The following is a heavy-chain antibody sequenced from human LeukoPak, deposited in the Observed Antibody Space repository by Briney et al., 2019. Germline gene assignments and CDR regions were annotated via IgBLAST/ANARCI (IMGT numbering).Heavy chain of an antibody. CDR3: ARGGWRGYCSGGSCSELDY. V-gene: IGHV3-48*03. CDR1: GFTFSSYE. D-gene: IGHD2-15*01. CDR2: ISSSGSTI. Sequence: GGSLRLSCAASGFTFSSYEMNWVRQAPGKGLEWVSYISSSGSTIYYADSVKGRFTISRDNAKNSLYLQMNSLRAEDTAVYYCARGGWRGYCSGGSCSELDYWGQGTLVTVSS. J-gene: IGHJ4*02.